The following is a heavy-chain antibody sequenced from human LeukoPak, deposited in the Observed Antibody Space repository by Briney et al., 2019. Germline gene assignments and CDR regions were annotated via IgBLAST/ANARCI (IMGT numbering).Heavy chain of an antibody. CDR2: INPSGGDT. Sequence: ASVKVSCKASGYTFTNYYIHWVRQAPGQGLEWMGLINPSGGDTNYAQNFQGRVTMTRDTSTSTVYMGLSSLRSEDTAVYYCARVRDGYNDAYDIWGQGTMVTVPS. J-gene: IGHJ3*02. D-gene: IGHD5-24*01. CDR3: ARVRDGYNDAYDI. V-gene: IGHV1-46*01. CDR1: GYTFTNYY.